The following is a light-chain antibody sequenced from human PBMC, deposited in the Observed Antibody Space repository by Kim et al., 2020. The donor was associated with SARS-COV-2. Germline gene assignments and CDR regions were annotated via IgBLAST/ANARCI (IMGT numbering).Light chain of an antibody. V-gene: IGLV3-21*04. CDR3: QVWDRSSDLPYV. J-gene: IGLJ1*01. CDR1: NIGSKS. Sequence: SYELTQPPSVSVAPGKTARITCGGNNIGSKSVHWYQQKPGQAPVLVIYYDSDRPSGIPERFSGSNSGNTATLTISRVEAGDEAGYYCQVWDRSSDLPYV. CDR2: YDS.